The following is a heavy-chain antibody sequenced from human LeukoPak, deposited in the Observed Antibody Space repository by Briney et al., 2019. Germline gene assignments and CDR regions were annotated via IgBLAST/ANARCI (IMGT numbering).Heavy chain of an antibody. CDR2: IYTSGST. V-gene: IGHV4-4*07. CDR3: ASMGVWKNYYYYMDV. Sequence: AETLSLTCTVSGGTISSYDWRWIRQPAGKGLEWIARIYTSGSTNYNPPLKSQVHMSVDTSKNQFSLKLSSVTAADAAVYDCASMGVWKNYYYYMDVWGKGTTVTVSS. D-gene: IGHD3-16*01. J-gene: IGHJ6*03. CDR1: GGTISSYD.